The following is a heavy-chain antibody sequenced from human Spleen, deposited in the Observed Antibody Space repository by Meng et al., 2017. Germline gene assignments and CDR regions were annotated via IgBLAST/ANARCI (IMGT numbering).Heavy chain of an antibody. D-gene: IGHD4-23*01. Sequence: LSLTCAASGFSFDDYAMDWVRQAPGKGLEWVSGITWNGGRVRYADSVKGRFTISRDNAKNSLYLQMDSLRPEDTALYYCVKDTTYDFGGNSYFQHWGQGTLVTVSS. CDR1: GFSFDDYA. CDR2: ITWNGGRV. CDR3: VKDTTYDFGGNSYFQH. V-gene: IGHV3-9*01. J-gene: IGHJ1*01.